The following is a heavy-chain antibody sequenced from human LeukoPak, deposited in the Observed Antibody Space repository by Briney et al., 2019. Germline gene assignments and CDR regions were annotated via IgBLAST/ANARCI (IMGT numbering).Heavy chain of an antibody. CDR2: ISGRGGS. D-gene: IGHD1-14*01. V-gene: IGHV3-23*01. CDR3: AKSARITPTFYFDY. Sequence: GGSLRLTCAASGFNFSNFAMAWVRQAPGKGLDWVSVISGRGGSYSTDSVKGRFTTSRDNSMNTVFLQMSSLSAEDTAVYYCAKSARITPTFYFDYWGRGTPVTVSS. J-gene: IGHJ4*02. CDR1: GFNFSNFA.